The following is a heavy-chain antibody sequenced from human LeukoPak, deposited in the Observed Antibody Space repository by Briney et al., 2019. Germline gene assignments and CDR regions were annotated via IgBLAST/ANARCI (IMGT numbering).Heavy chain of an antibody. D-gene: IGHD1-26*01. V-gene: IGHV3-72*01. CDR3: ADLGDTL. CDR2: IRNRANSYTT. Sequence: GGSLRLSCVASGFTFSDHYMDWVRQAPGKRLEWVGHIRNRANSYTTFYAASVKGRFTISRDDSKNSLYLQMNSLQTEDTAVYYCADLGDTLWGQGTLVTVSS. CDR1: GFTFSDHY. J-gene: IGHJ4*02.